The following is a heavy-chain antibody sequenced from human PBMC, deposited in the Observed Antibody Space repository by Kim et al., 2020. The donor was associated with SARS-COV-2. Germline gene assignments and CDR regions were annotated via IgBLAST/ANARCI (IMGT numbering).Heavy chain of an antibody. J-gene: IGHJ4*02. CDR1: GGSFSGYY. D-gene: IGHD2-2*01. Sequence: SETLSLTCAVYGGSFSGYYWSWIRQPPGKGLEWIGEINHSGSTNYNPSLKSRVTISVDTSKNQFSLKLSSVTAADTAVYYCARTPCCSSTSCYLVGENNFDVWGQGTLVTVSS. CDR3: ARTPCCSSTSCYLVGENNFDV. V-gene: IGHV4-34*01. CDR2: INHSGST.